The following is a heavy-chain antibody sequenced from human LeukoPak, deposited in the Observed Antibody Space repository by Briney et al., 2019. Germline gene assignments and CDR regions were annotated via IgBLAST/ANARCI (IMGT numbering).Heavy chain of an antibody. D-gene: IGHD3-22*01. V-gene: IGHV1-69*04. CDR2: IIPILGIA. J-gene: IGHJ5*02. Sequence: SVKVSCKASGYTFTSYYMHWVRQAPGQGLEWMGRIIPILGIANYAQKFQGRVTITADKSTSTAYMELSSLRSEDTAVYYCARALADYDSNWFDPWGQGTLVTVSS. CDR3: ARALADYDSNWFDP. CDR1: GYTFTSYY.